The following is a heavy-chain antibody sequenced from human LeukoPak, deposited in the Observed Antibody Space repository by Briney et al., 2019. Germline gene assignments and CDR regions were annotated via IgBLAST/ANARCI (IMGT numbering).Heavy chain of an antibody. D-gene: IGHD3-16*01. CDR1: GYIFTGYY. Sequence: ASVTVSCTASGYIFTGYYMHWVRQAPGQGLEWMGWINPNSGDTNYAQKFQGGVTMTRDTSISTAYMELSRLRSDDTAVYYCARVRYRLDETYIDYWGQGTLVTVSS. CDR3: ARVRYRLDETYIDY. V-gene: IGHV1-2*02. CDR2: INPNSGDT. J-gene: IGHJ4*02.